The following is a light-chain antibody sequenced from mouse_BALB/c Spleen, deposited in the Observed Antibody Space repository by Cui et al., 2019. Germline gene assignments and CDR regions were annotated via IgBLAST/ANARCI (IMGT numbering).Light chain of an antibody. CDR2: NAK. V-gene: IGKV12-44*01. CDR3: QHHYGTTYT. J-gene: IGKJ2*01. Sequence: DIQMTQSPASLSASVGETVTITCRASENIYSYLAWYQQKQGKSPQLLVYNAKTLAEGVPSRFSGSGSGTQFSLKINSLQPEDFGSYYCQHHYGTTYTFGGGTKLEIK. CDR1: ENIYSY.